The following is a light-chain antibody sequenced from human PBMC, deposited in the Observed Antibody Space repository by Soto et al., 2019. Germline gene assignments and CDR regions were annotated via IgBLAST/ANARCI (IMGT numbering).Light chain of an antibody. CDR1: RGISRS. J-gene: IGKJ1*01. Sequence: DFHLTQSPSILSASIVATVPITGRASRGISRSLAWYQQKPGKAPKFLIYDASTLESGIPSRFSGGGSGAEFTLTISSLQPEDFATYYCQQSYSSPPTFGQGTKVDI. CDR2: DAS. CDR3: QQSYSSPPT. V-gene: IGKV1-39*01.